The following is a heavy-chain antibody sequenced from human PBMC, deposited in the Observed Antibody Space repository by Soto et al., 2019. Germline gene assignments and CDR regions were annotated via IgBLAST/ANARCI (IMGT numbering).Heavy chain of an antibody. D-gene: IGHD4-17*01. Sequence: PSETLSLTCTVSGGSISHYYWSWIRQPPGKGLEWIGYVSYTGGTNYNPSLKSRATISVDTSENQFSLRLNSVTAADAAIYYCAREYGDSFDWFDSWGQGTLVTVSS. CDR2: VSYTGGT. J-gene: IGHJ5*01. CDR3: AREYGDSFDWFDS. CDR1: GGSISHYY. V-gene: IGHV4-59*01.